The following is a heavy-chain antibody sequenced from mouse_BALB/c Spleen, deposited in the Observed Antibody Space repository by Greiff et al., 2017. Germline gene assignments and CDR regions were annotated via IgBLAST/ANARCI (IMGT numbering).Heavy chain of an antibody. V-gene: IGHV2-9*02. CDR2: IWAGGST. CDR1: GFSLTSYG. Sequence: VHLVESGPGLVAPSQSLSITCTVSGFSLTSYGVHWVRQPPGKGLEWLGVIWAGGSTNYNSALMSRLSISKDNSKSQVFLKMNSLQTDDTAMYYCARDGGLRAMDYWGQGTSVTVSS. J-gene: IGHJ4*01. CDR3: ARDGGLRAMDY.